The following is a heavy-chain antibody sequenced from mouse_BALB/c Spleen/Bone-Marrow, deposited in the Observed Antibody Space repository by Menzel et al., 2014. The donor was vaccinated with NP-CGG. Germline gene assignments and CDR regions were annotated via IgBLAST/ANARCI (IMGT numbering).Heavy chain of an antibody. CDR3: ATYDGYCFDY. CDR2: ISYSGNT. CDR1: GDSITSGY. D-gene: IGHD2-3*01. V-gene: IGHV3-8*02. J-gene: IGHJ2*01. Sequence: EVKLMASGPSLVKPSQTLSLTCSVTGDSITSGYWNWIRKFPGNKLEYMGYISYSGNTYYNPSLKSRISITRDTSKNQYFLQLNSVTTEDTATYYCATYDGYCFDYWGQGTTLTVSS.